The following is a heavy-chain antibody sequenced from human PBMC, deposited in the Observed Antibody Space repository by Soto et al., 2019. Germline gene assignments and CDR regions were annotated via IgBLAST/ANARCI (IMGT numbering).Heavy chain of an antibody. CDR1: GGTFSSYA. CDR2: IIPIFGTA. J-gene: IGHJ4*02. Sequence: SVKVSCKASGGTFSSYAISWVRQAPGQGLEWMGGIIPIFGTANYAQKFQGRVTITADKSTSTTYVELSSLRSEDTAVYYCASWLYYYDSSGYYYDYYFDYWGQGTLVTVSS. D-gene: IGHD3-22*01. CDR3: ASWLYYYDSSGYYYDYYFDY. V-gene: IGHV1-69*06.